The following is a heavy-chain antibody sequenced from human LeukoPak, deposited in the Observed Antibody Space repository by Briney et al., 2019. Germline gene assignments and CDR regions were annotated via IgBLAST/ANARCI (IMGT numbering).Heavy chain of an antibody. J-gene: IGHJ5*02. Sequence: GESLKISCKGSGYSFTSYWIGWVRQMPGKGLEWMGIIYPGDSDTRYSPSFQGQVTISADKSISTAYLQWSSLKASDTAMYYCARQRRDGYNSDWFDPWGQGTLVTVSS. D-gene: IGHD5-24*01. CDR2: IYPGDSDT. CDR1: GYSFTSYW. CDR3: ARQRRDGYNSDWFDP. V-gene: IGHV5-51*01.